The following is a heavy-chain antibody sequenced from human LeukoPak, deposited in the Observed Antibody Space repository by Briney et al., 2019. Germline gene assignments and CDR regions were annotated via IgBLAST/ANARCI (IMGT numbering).Heavy chain of an antibody. Sequence: GGSLRLSCRASGFNFNIYSMNWVRQAPGKGLEWVSVIRAEGDPTHYADSVKGRFTISRDNSKNMVYLQMNRLRAEDTAIYYCAKDIGPITMIVDGRNYFDYWGQGTLVTVSS. D-gene: IGHD3-22*01. CDR3: AKDIGPITMIVDGRNYFDY. CDR1: GFNFNIYS. CDR2: IRAEGDPT. V-gene: IGHV3-23*01. J-gene: IGHJ4*02.